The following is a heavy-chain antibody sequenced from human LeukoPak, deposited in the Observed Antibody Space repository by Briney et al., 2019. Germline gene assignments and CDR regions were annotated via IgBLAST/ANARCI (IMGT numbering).Heavy chain of an antibody. D-gene: IGHD3-10*01. V-gene: IGHV3-20*04. Sequence: GGSLRLSCAASGFTFDDYGMSWIRQAPGKGLEWVSGINWNGGSTGYADSVKGRFTISRDNAKNSLYLQMNSLRAEDTALYYCARDALFMARGEGSKPDYWGQGTLITVSS. CDR2: INWNGGST. CDR1: GFTFDDYG. J-gene: IGHJ4*02. CDR3: ARDALFMARGEGSKPDY.